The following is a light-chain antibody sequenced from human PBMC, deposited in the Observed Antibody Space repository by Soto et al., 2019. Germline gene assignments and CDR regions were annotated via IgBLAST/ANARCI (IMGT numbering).Light chain of an antibody. CDR1: QNVTSN. Sequence: TVLTQSPGTLSLSPGERATLSCRASQNVTSNLLVWYQQHPGQAPRLLIYGASNRAAGIPARFSGSGSGTDFTLTINSLEPEDFAVYYCQQRSNWPPITFGQGTRLEIK. CDR3: QQRSNWPPIT. CDR2: GAS. V-gene: IGKV3-11*01. J-gene: IGKJ5*01.